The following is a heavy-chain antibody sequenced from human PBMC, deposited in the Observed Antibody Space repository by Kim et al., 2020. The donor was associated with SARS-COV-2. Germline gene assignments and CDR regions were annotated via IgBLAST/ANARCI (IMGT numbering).Heavy chain of an antibody. J-gene: IGHJ4*02. CDR1: GFTFSSYG. CDR2: IWYDGSNK. V-gene: IGHV3-33*01. CDR3: AREDYGGGANFDY. Sequence: GGSLRLSCAASGFTFSSYGMHWVRQAPGKGLEWVAVIWYDGSNKYYADSVKGRFTISRDNSKNTLYLQMNSLRAEDTAVYYCAREDYGGGANFDYWGQGTLVTVSS. D-gene: IGHD4-17*01.